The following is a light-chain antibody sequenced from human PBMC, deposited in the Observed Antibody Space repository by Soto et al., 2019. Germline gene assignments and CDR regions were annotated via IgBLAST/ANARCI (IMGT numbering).Light chain of an antibody. CDR3: QQSLITQYS. CDR2: GAS. J-gene: IGKJ2*03. Sequence: DIQMTQSPSSLSASVGDRVTITCRASQSVNRNLPWYQQRPGKAPKLLISGASSLQSGVPSRFGGSGSGTDFTLTISSLQPEDFATYYCQQSLITQYSFGQGTKLEIK. CDR1: QSVNRN. V-gene: IGKV1-39*01.